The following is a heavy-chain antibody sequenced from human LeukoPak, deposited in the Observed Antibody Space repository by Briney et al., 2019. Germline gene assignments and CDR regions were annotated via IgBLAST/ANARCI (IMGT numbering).Heavy chain of an antibody. CDR2: INHSGST. CDR1: GESFSDDY. CDR3: ARGGRDSSANWFDP. Sequence: PSETLSLTCAVYGESFSDDYWSWIRQPPGKGLEWIGEINHSGSTNQNPSLKSRVTISVDTSKNQFPLKLSSVTAADTAVYYCARGGRDSSANWFDPWGRGTPVTVSS. V-gene: IGHV4-34*01. D-gene: IGHD3-22*01. J-gene: IGHJ5*02.